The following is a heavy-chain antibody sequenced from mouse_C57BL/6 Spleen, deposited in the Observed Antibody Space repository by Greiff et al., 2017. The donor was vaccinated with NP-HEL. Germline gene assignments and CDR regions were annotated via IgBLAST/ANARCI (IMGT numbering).Heavy chain of an antibody. J-gene: IGHJ4*01. CDR1: GYTFTNYW. V-gene: IGHV1-63*01. D-gene: IGHD1-1*01. Sequence: VQLQQSGAELVRPGTSVKMSCKASGYTFTNYWIGWAKQRPGHGLEWIGDIYPGGGYTNYNEKFKGKATLTADKSSSTAYMQFSSLTSEDSAIYYWARGDGSSYYAMDYWGQGTSVTVSS. CDR3: ARGDGSSYYAMDY. CDR2: IYPGGGYT.